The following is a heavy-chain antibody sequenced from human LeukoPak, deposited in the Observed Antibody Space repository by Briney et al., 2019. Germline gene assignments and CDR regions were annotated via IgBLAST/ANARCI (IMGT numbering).Heavy chain of an antibody. Sequence: PGGSLRLSCAASGFTFRNYGMHWVRQAPGKGLEWVAFIRFDGVNQYYADSVKGPLTISRDNSKNMVFLQMNSLRPEDTGVYYCAKDQFGWGNSYDAALDTWGQGTMVTISS. CDR1: GFTFRNYG. D-gene: IGHD3-16*01. CDR3: AKDQFGWGNSYDAALDT. CDR2: IRFDGVNQ. J-gene: IGHJ3*02. V-gene: IGHV3-30*02.